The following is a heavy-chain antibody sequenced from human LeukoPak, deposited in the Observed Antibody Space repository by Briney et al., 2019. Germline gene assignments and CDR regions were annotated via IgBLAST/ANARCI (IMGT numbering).Heavy chain of an antibody. CDR2: ISSSSSYI. CDR3: ASSGTAMVKWFDP. Sequence: KTGGSLRLSCAASGFTFSSYSMNWARQAPGKGLEWVSSISSSSSYIYYADSVKGRFTISRDNAKNSLYLQMNSLRAEDTAVHYCASSGTAMVKWFDPWGQGTLVTVSS. J-gene: IGHJ5*02. D-gene: IGHD5-18*01. CDR1: GFTFSSYS. V-gene: IGHV3-21*01.